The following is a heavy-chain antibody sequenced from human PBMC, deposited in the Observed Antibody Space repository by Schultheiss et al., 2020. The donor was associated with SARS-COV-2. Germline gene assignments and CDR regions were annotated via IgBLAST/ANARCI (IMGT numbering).Heavy chain of an antibody. D-gene: IGHD3-9*01. V-gene: IGHV4-59*08. CDR2: IYYSGST. J-gene: IGHJ4*02. CDR3: SIHVVASRYFDL. Sequence: SETLSLTCTVSGGSISSYYWSWIRQPPGKGLEWIGYIYYSGSTNYNPSLKSRVTMSVDTSSNQFSLKLSSVTAADEARYYCSIHVVASRYFDLWGQGTLVTVSS. CDR1: GGSISSYY.